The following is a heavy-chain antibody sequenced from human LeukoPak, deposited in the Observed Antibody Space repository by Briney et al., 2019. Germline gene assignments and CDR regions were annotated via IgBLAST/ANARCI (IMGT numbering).Heavy chain of an antibody. CDR3: ARQQWLPTGYFDY. V-gene: IGHV4-59*01. CDR1: GGSISSYY. D-gene: IGHD6-19*01. J-gene: IGHJ4*02. CDR2: IYYSGST. Sequence: SETLSLTCTVSGGSISSYYWSWIRQPPGKGLEWIGYIYYSGSTNYNPSLKSRVTISVDTSKNQFSLKLSSVTAADTAVYYCARQQWLPTGYFDYWGQGTLVTVSS.